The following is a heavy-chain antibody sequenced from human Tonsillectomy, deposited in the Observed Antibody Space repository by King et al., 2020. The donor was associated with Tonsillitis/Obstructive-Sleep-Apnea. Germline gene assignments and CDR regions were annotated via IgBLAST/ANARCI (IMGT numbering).Heavy chain of an antibody. CDR2: IYWDDDK. CDR1: GFSLRTSGVS. D-gene: IGHD3-16*01. Sequence: ITLKESGPTLVKPTQTLTLTCTFSGFSLRTSGVSVGWIRQPPGKALEWLALIYWDDDKRYSPSLKSRLTITRDIFKNQVVLTVSNVAPGDTATYFCARSPTYSPVARFDSWGLGTLVIVSS. J-gene: IGHJ4*02. CDR3: ARSPTYSPVARFDS. V-gene: IGHV2-5*02.